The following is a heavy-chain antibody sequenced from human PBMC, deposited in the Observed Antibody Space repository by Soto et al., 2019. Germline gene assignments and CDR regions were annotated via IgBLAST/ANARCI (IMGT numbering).Heavy chain of an antibody. Sequence: SETLSLTCTVSGGSISSYYWGWIRRPPGKGLEWIGSIYYSGSTYYNPSLKSRVNISVDTSKNQFSLKLSSVTAADTAVYYCARRWGYSFDYWGQGTLVTVS. CDR3: ARRWGYSFDY. CDR2: IYYSGST. D-gene: IGHD7-27*01. V-gene: IGHV4-39*01. J-gene: IGHJ4*02. CDR1: GGSISSYY.